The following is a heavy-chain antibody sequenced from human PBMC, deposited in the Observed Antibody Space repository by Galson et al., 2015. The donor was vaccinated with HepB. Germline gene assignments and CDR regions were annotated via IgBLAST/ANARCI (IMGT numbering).Heavy chain of an antibody. J-gene: IGHJ1*01. CDR3: ARDRPPGIAATGSFQH. Sequence: SLRLSCAGSGFTFSSYNMNWVRQAPGKGLEWVSSISINTNYKYYADSVKGRFAISRDNAKNSLYLQMNSPTAEDTAVYYCARDRPPGIAATGSFQHWGQGTLVTVSS. CDR2: ISINTNYK. V-gene: IGHV3-21*01. CDR1: GFTFSSYN. D-gene: IGHD6-13*01.